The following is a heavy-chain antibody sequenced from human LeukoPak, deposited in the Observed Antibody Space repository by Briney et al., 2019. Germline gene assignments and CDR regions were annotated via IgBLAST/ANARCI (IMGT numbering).Heavy chain of an antibody. Sequence: GGSLRLSCAASGFTFTTYWMSWVRQFPGKGLEWVANINQDGTEKYYVDSVKGRFTISRDNAKNSLYLQMNSLRAEDTAVYYCARSHIVVVPAAIHSEGSGSYYFDYWGQGTLVTVSS. D-gene: IGHD2-2*02. CDR2: INQDGTEK. CDR1: GFTFTTYW. V-gene: IGHV3-7*01. CDR3: ARSHIVVVPAAIHSEGSGSYYFDY. J-gene: IGHJ4*02.